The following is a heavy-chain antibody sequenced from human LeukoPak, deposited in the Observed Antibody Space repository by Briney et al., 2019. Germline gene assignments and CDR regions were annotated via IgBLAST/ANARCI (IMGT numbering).Heavy chain of an antibody. D-gene: IGHD6-19*01. CDR2: ISSSGSTI. CDR3: ARDFEISSG. CDR1: GSTFSRYD. Sequence: GGSLRLSCAASGSTFSRYDMNWVRQAPGKGLEWVSYISSSGSTIYYADSVKGRFTISRDNAKNSLYLQMNSLRAEDTAVYYCARDFEISSGWGQGTLVTVSS. V-gene: IGHV3-48*03. J-gene: IGHJ4*02.